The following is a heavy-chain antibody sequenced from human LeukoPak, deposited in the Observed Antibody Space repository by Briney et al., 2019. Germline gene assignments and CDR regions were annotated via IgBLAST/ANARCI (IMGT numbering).Heavy chain of an antibody. CDR3: ARVGGYDLYYFDY. CDR2: TSSSSSYT. D-gene: IGHD5-12*01. Sequence: PGGSLRLSCAASGFTFSDYYMSWIRQAPGKGLEWVSYTSSSSSYTNYADSVKGRFTISRDNAKNSLYLQMNSLRAEDTAVYYCARVGGYDLYYFDYWGQGTLVTVSS. J-gene: IGHJ4*02. CDR1: GFTFSDYY. V-gene: IGHV3-11*06.